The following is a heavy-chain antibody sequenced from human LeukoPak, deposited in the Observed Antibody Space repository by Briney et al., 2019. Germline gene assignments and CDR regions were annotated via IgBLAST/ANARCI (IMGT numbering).Heavy chain of an antibody. V-gene: IGHV4-34*01. Sequence: SETLSLTCAVYGGSFSGYYWSWIRQPPGKGLEWIGEINHSGSTIYNPSLKSRVTISVDTSKNQFSLKLSSVTAADTAVYYCARGYSSSWYDSFDYWGQGTLVTVSS. CDR1: GGSFSGYY. CDR3: ARGYSSSWYDSFDY. D-gene: IGHD6-13*01. CDR2: INHSGST. J-gene: IGHJ4*02.